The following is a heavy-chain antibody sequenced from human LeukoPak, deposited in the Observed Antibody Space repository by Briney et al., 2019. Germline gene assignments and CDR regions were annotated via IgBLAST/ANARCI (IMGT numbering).Heavy chain of an antibody. Sequence: PSETLSLTCAVYGGSFSTFDWSWIRQSRGKGLEWIASMCYSGSTYYNPSLKSRVTISVDTSKNQFSLKLSSVTAADTAVYYCASYGDYRLYYYYYYMDVWGKGTTVTISS. CDR1: GGSFSTFD. J-gene: IGHJ6*03. D-gene: IGHD4-17*01. V-gene: IGHV4-39*01. CDR3: ASYGDYRLYYYYYYMDV. CDR2: MCYSGST.